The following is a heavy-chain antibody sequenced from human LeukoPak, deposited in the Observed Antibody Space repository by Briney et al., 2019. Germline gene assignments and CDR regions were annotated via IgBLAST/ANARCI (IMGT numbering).Heavy chain of an antibody. V-gene: IGHV3-23*01. CDR3: AKEVIVGVSFDY. CDR2: ISGSGGST. J-gene: IGHJ4*02. Sequence: GGSLRLSCAASGFTFSSYAMSWVRQAPGKGLEWVAAISGSGGSTYYADSVKGRFTISRDNFKNTLYLQMNSLRAEDTAVYYCAKEVIVGVSFDYWGQGTLVTVSS. D-gene: IGHD1-26*01. CDR1: GFTFSSYA.